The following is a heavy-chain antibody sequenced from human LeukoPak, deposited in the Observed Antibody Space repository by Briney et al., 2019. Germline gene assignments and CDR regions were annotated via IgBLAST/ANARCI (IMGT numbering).Heavy chain of an antibody. Sequence: SETLSLTCAVYGGSFSGYYWSWIRQPPGKGLEWIGEINHSGSTNYNPSLKGRVTISVDTSKNQFSLKLSSVTAADTAVYYCARLASWSYYYYYMDVWGKGTTVTISS. J-gene: IGHJ6*03. D-gene: IGHD3-3*01. CDR1: GGSFSGYY. V-gene: IGHV4-34*01. CDR2: INHSGST. CDR3: ARLASWSYYYYYMDV.